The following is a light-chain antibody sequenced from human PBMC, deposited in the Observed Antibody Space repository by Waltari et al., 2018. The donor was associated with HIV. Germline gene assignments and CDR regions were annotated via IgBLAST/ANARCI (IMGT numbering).Light chain of an antibody. CDR2: AAS. CDR3: QQSSSTPQT. J-gene: IGKJ1*01. Sequence: DIQMTQSPSSLSASVGDRVPITCRASQNINNYLNWYQQKPGKAPKLLIYAASSLQTGVPSRFSGSGSGTDFTLTISSLQPEDFATYYCQQSSSTPQTFGQGTKVEIK. CDR1: QNINNY. V-gene: IGKV1-39*01.